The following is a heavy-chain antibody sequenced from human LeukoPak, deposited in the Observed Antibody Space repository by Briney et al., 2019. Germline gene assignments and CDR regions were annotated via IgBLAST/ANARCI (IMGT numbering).Heavy chain of an antibody. J-gene: IGHJ4*02. CDR3: ASHPEIFRALRV. Sequence: GGSLRLSCAASGFTVSSNYMSWVRQAPGKGLEWVSVIYSGGSTYYADSVKGRFTISRDNSKNSLYLQMNSLRAEDTAVYYCASHPEIFRALRVWGQGTLVTVSS. CDR2: IYSGGST. CDR1: GFTVSSNY. D-gene: IGHD3-3*01. V-gene: IGHV3-53*01.